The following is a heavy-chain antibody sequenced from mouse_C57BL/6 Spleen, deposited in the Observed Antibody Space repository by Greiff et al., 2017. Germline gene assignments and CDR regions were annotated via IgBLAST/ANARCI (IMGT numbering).Heavy chain of an antibody. V-gene: IGHV1-82*01. CDR1: GYAFSSSW. CDR3: AREGYYSGAMDY. Sequence: QVQLQQSGPELVKPGASVKISCKASGYAFSSSWMNWVKQRPGKGLEWIGRIYPGDGDTNYNGKFKGKATLTADKSSSPAYMQLSSLTSEDSAVYFCAREGYYSGAMDYWGQGTSVTVSS. D-gene: IGHD2-1*01. CDR2: IYPGDGDT. J-gene: IGHJ4*01.